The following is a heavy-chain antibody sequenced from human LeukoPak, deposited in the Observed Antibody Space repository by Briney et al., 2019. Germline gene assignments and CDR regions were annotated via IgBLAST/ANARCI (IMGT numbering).Heavy chain of an antibody. D-gene: IGHD2-21*01. V-gene: IGHV1-3*01. CDR1: GYTFTKYV. CDR3: ARDDCGDTCYPGGY. J-gene: IGHJ4*02. CDR2: INAGNGDT. Sequence: ASVKVSCKASGYTFTKYVVHWVRQAPGQRPEWMGWINAGNGDTKYSQNFQDRVTITRDTSANTAYMELSSLTSENTALYYCARDDCGDTCYPGGYWGQGTLVTVSS.